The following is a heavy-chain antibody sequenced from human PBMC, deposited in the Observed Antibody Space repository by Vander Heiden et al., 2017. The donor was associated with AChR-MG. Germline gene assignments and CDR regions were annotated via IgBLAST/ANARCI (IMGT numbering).Heavy chain of an antibody. CDR3: ARTTTVVAPEGAFDI. CDR1: DGSCIRGGYS. V-gene: IGHV4-30-2*01. Sequence: HPHLQASGSGLVKPSQTRSLTCALPDGSCIRGGYSWSWIRQPPGKGLEWIGYIYHSGSTYYNPSLKSRVTISVDRSKNQFSLKLSSVTAADTAVYYCARTTTVVAPEGAFDIWGQGTMVTVSS. CDR2: IYHSGST. D-gene: IGHD2-15*01. J-gene: IGHJ3*02.